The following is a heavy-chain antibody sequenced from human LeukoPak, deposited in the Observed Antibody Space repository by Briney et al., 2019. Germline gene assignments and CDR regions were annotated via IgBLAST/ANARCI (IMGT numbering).Heavy chain of an antibody. J-gene: IGHJ6*03. CDR3: ARSPDTAMVHGCYYYYMDV. D-gene: IGHD5-18*01. V-gene: IGHV1-69*13. Sequence: GASVKVSCKASGGTFSSYAISWVRQAPGQGLEWMGGIIPIFGTANYAQKFQGRVTITADESTSTAYMELSSLRSEDTAAYYCARSPDTAMVHGCYYYYMDVWGKGTTVTISS. CDR1: GGTFSSYA. CDR2: IIPIFGTA.